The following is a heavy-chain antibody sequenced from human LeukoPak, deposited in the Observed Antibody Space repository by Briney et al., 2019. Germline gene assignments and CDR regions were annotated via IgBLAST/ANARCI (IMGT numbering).Heavy chain of an antibody. CDR3: ARQWLRRDWFDP. CDR1: GGSISSSSYY. D-gene: IGHD5-12*01. J-gene: IGHJ5*02. Sequence: SETLSLTCTVSGGSISSSSYYWGWIRQPPGKGLEWIGSIYYSGSTYYNPSLKSRVTISVDTSKNQFSLKLSPVTAADTAVYYCARQWLRRDWFDPWAREPWSPSPQ. V-gene: IGHV4-39*01. CDR2: IYYSGST.